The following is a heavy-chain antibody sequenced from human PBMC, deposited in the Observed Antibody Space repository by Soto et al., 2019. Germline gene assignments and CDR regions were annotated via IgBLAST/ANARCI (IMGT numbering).Heavy chain of an antibody. J-gene: IGHJ5*02. D-gene: IGHD1-1*01. CDR2: IYYSGST. Sequence: QVQLQESGPGLVEPSQTLSLTCTVSGDSIRSTSSYWSGIRQHPGKGLEWIGYIYYSGSTFYNPSLKSRVTISADTSKNQFSLKLTSVTAADTAVYYCARDKATTPRHNWFDPWGQGTLVTVSS. CDR3: ARDKATTPRHNWFDP. V-gene: IGHV4-31*03. CDR1: GDSIRSTSSY.